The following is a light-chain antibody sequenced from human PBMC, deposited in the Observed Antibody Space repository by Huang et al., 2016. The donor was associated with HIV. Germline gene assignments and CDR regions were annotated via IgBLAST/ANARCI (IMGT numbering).Light chain of an antibody. V-gene: IGKV3-15*01. J-gene: IGKJ5*01. CDR3: QQYDNWPLT. CDR1: HSVSSN. CDR2: GAS. Sequence: ERVMTQSPATLSVAPGERVTPSCRASHSVSSNLAWYQQKPGQAPRLLIHGASTRATGIPARFSGSGSGTEFTLAISSLQSEDSGVYFCQQYDNWPLTFGQGTRLEMK.